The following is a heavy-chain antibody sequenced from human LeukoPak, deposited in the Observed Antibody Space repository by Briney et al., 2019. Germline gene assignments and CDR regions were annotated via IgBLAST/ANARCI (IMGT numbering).Heavy chain of an antibody. D-gene: IGHD6-19*01. Sequence: GESLKISCKGSGYIFTNYWIGWVRQMPGKGLEWMGIIYPVDSNTIYSPSFQGQVTISADRSISTAYLQWSRLKASDSATYYCARHGIAVTGTSLFDWWGQGTLVTVSS. J-gene: IGHJ4*02. CDR3: ARHGIAVTGTSLFDW. CDR1: GYIFTNYW. V-gene: IGHV5-51*01. CDR2: IYPVDSNT.